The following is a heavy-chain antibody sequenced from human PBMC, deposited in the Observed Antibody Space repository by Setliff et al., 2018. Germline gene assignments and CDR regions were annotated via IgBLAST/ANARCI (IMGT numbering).Heavy chain of an antibody. Sequence: PSETLSLTCTVSGGSISNYYWSWIRQPAGKGLEWIGRIYTSGSTNYNPSLKSRVTMSMDTSKNQFSLKVSSVTAADTAVYYCARDSSADYYDNDYFKYWGQGALVTVSS. D-gene: IGHD2-21*02. V-gene: IGHV4-4*07. CDR3: ARDSSADYYDNDYFKY. CDR2: IYTSGST. CDR1: GGSISNYY. J-gene: IGHJ1*01.